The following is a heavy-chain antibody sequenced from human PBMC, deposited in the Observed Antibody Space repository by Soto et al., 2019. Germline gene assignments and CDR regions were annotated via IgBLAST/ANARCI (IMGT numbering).Heavy chain of an antibody. Sequence: SGPTLVNPTQSLTLTCTVSGFSLNTGGVGVGWIRQPPGKALEWLALIQWDDDKRYSPSLKRRLTITKDTSKNQVVLTMNNMEPADTATYFCAHRNTRSARGFNYWGQGTLVTVSS. CDR2: IQWDDDK. D-gene: IGHD3-3*01. CDR1: GFSLNTGGVG. V-gene: IGHV2-5*02. CDR3: AHRNTRSARGFNY. J-gene: IGHJ4*02.